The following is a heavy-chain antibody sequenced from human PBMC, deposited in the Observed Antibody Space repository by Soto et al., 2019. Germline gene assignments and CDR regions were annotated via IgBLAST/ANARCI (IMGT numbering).Heavy chain of an antibody. CDR3: ARDAPGVAPY. J-gene: IGHJ4*02. Sequence: QVQLQESGPGLVRPSQTLSLTCTVSGGSINSGDSYWNWIRQHPEKGLEWIGYINYRGSTFYNPSLKSRIIISVDTSKNQFSLSLSSVTAADMAVYYCARDAPGVAPYWGQGTLVTVSS. CDR1: GGSINSGDSY. D-gene: IGHD2-15*01. CDR2: INYRGST. V-gene: IGHV4-31*03.